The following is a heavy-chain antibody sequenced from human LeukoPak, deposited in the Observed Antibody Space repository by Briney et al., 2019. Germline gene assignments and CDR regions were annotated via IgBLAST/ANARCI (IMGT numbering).Heavy chain of an antibody. CDR3: ARDRGDIVVVPAAIDYYYYGMDV. CDR2: ISYDGSNK. D-gene: IGHD2-2*01. J-gene: IGHJ6*02. Sequence: QTGASLRLSCAASGFTFSSYAMHWVRQAPGKGLEWVAVISYDGSNKHYADSVKGRFTISRDNSKNTLYLQMNSLRAEDTAVYYCARDRGDIVVVPAAIDYYYYGMDVWGQGTTVTVSS. V-gene: IGHV3-30-3*01. CDR1: GFTFSSYA.